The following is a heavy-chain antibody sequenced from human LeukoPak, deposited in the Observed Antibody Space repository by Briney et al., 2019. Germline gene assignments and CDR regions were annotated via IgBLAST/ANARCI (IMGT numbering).Heavy chain of an antibody. CDR3: ARGRPVDY. V-gene: IGHV4-59*12. J-gene: IGHJ4*02. Sequence: PSETLSLTCTVSGGSISSYYWSWIRQPPGKGLEWIGYIYYSGSTNYNPSLKSRVTISVDKSKNQFSLNLNSVTAADTAVYYCARGRPVDYWGQGTLVTVSS. CDR2: IYYSGST. CDR1: GGSISSYY.